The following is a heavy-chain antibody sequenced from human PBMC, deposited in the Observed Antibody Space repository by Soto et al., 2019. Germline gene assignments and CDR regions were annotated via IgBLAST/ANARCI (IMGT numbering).Heavy chain of an antibody. J-gene: IGHJ3*01. CDR2: IYWDDDK. D-gene: IGHD2-2*01. CDR1: GFSLSADGVG. CDR3: AHAYGGTSWPNDAFDV. V-gene: IGHV2-5*02. Sequence: QITLKESGPTLVKPTQTLTLTCTFSGFSLSADGVGVGWIRQPPGKALEWLALIYWDDDKRYRPSLKSRLTITPDTSKNQVVLTMTNMDPVDTATYYCAHAYGGTSWPNDAFDVWGQGTVVTVSS.